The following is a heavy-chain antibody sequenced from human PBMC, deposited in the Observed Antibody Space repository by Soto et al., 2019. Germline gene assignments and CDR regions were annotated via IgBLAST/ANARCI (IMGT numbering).Heavy chain of an antibody. V-gene: IGHV3-23*01. D-gene: IGHD2-15*01. J-gene: IGHJ4*02. CDR2: ISGSGGST. CDR1: GFTFSNYA. CDR3: AKGRGDRSGGGQFEY. Sequence: GGSLRLSCAASGFTFSNYAMSWVRQAPGKGLEWVSGISGSGGSTYTAGSVKGRFTISRDNSKNTLYLQMNSLRAEDTAIYYCAKGRGDRSGGGQFEYWGQGTLVTVSS.